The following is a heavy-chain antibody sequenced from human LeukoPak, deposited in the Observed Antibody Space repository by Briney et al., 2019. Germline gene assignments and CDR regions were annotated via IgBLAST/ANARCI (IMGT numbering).Heavy chain of an antibody. CDR2: IYYSGSS. V-gene: IGHV4-39*07. D-gene: IGHD3-22*01. Sequence: SETLSLTCTVSGGSISSSSSYWGWIRQPPGKGLEWIGSIYYSGSSFDNPALKSRVTISADTSKNQVSLKLRSVTAADTAVYYCATGGHYYDSSAYWNWFDPWGQGTLVTVSS. CDR1: GGSISSSSSY. CDR3: ATGGHYYDSSAYWNWFDP. J-gene: IGHJ5*02.